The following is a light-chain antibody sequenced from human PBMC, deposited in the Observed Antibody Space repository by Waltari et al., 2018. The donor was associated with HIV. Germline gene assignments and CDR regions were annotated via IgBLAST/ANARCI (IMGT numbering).Light chain of an antibody. J-gene: IGLJ2*01. CDR2: DDS. CDR3: QVWGSRTDVG. CDR1: NIGSKS. V-gene: IGLV3-21*02. Sequence: SYVLTQPPSVSVAPGQTARITCGGNNIGSKSVHWYQQKPGQAPVLVGYDDSDRPSGIPGRFSGSNAGNTATLTISRVEAGDEADYYCQVWGSRTDVGFGGGTKMTVL.